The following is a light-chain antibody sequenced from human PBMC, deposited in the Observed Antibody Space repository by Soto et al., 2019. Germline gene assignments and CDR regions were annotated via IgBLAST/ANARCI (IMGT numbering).Light chain of an antibody. CDR2: SGD. V-gene: IGKV3-11*01. CDR3: QQRYSWLRA. CDR1: QSVSSS. J-gene: IGKJ1*01. Sequence: EVVGTQSPDTLSLSPGETATLSCRASQSVSSSVAWYQHKPGQSLRLVVYSGDKRAPGIPPRFSGSGSGTDFTLTISSLESDDFAIYYCQQRYSWLRAFGPGTKVDIK.